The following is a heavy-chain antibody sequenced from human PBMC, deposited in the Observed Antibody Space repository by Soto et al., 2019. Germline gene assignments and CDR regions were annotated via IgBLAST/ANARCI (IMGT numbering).Heavy chain of an antibody. CDR1: GFTFCSYA. Sequence: GSLRLSCSASGFTFCSYAMHWVRQAPGKGLEYVSAISSNGGSTYYADSVKGRFTISRDNSKNTLYLQMNSLRAEDTAVYYCARDREDYYYGMEVWGQGTTVTVSS. CDR2: ISSNGGST. J-gene: IGHJ6*02. CDR3: ARDREDYYYGMEV. D-gene: IGHD1-26*01. V-gene: IGHV3-64*04.